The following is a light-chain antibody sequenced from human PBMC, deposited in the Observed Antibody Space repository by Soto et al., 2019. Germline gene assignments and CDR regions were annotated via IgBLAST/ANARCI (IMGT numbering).Light chain of an antibody. V-gene: IGKV3-11*01. CDR2: DAV. J-gene: IGKJ4*01. Sequence: ETVLTQSPATLSLSPGERATLSCRASQSISTYLAWYQQKPGQAPRLLIYDAVNRATGIPARFSGSGSGTDFTLIIGSLEPEDSAVYYCQQRINWPLTFGGGTKVDIK. CDR3: QQRINWPLT. CDR1: QSISTY.